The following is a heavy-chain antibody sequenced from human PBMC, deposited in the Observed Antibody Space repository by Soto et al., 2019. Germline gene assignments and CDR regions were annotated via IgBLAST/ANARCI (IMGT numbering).Heavy chain of an antibody. CDR2: ISGTGDTI. J-gene: IGHJ6*02. CDR1: GFTFSNFC. Sequence: QVQLVESGGGLVKPGGSLRLSCAASGFTFSNFCMNWIRQAPGKGLEWVSYISGTGDTIYYADSVKGRFTISRDNAKKSLYLQMNSLRAEDTAVYYCALQGGGTVAATMPYYGVDLWGQGTTVTVSS. CDR3: ALQGGGTVAATMPYYGVDL. V-gene: IGHV3-11*01. D-gene: IGHD1-26*01.